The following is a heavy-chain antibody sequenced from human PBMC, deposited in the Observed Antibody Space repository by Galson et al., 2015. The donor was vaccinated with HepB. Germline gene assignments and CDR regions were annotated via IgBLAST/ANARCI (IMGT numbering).Heavy chain of an antibody. Sequence: QSGAEVKKPGESLRISCNGSGYSFSNYWISWVRQMPGRGLEWMGRIDPSDSYRNYSPSFQGHVTISADKSISTAYLQWSSLKASGTAIYYCARHVPLRRSGLWEDAFHVWGQGTMVTVSS. J-gene: IGHJ3*01. CDR2: IDPSDSYR. CDR1: GYSFSNYW. D-gene: IGHD3-3*01. CDR3: ARHVPLRRSGLWEDAFHV. V-gene: IGHV5-10-1*01.